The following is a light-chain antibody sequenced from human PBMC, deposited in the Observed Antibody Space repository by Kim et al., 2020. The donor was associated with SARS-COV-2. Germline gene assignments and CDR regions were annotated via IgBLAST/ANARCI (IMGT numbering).Light chain of an antibody. CDR2: DAS. Sequence: SPRERPPLACRSNQSVSSSNLAWYQPKPGQPPRLLMYDASSRATGIPDRFSGSGSGTDFTLTMSRLEPEDFAVYYCQQYGSTPLTFGGGNKVDIK. V-gene: IGKV3-20*01. CDR3: QQYGSTPLT. J-gene: IGKJ4*01. CDR1: QSVSSSN.